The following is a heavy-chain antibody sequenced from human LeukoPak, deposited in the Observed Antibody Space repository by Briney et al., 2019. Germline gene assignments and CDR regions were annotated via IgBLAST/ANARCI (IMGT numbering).Heavy chain of an antibody. D-gene: IGHD6-25*01. CDR2: ARSKVNSYTT. CDR1: GFTFSSYW. Sequence: GGSLRLSCAASGFTFSSYWMSWVRQAPGKGLEWVGRARSKVNSYTTEYAASVKGRFTISRDDSKNSLNLQMNSLKTDDTAVYHCVRVVQHSSGFWSSGRYFGMDVWGQGTTVTVSS. J-gene: IGHJ6*02. CDR3: VRVVQHSSGFWSSGRYFGMDV. V-gene: IGHV3-72*01.